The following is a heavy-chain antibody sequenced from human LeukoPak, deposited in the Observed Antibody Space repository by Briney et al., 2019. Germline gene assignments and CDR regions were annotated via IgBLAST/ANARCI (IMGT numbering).Heavy chain of an antibody. V-gene: IGHV4-34*01. J-gene: IGHJ4*02. CDR3: QYYYDSSGYYSRDH. Sequence: SETLSLTCAVYGGSFSGYYWSWIRQPPGKGLEWIGEINHSGSTNYNPSLKSRVTISVDTSKNQFSLKLSSVTAADTAVYYCQYYYDSSGYYSRDHWGQETLVTVSS. CDR1: GGSFSGYY. D-gene: IGHD3-22*01. CDR2: INHSGST.